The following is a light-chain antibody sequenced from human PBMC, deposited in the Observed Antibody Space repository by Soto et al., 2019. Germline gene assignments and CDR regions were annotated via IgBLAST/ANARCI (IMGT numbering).Light chain of an antibody. J-gene: IGLJ1*01. CDR1: SSDVGRYDY. CDR2: DVT. CDR3: SSYPSSSTRYV. V-gene: IGLV2-11*01. Sequence: ALTQPRSVSGSPGQSVTISCTGTSSDVGRYDYVSWYQQYPGEAPKLIIYDVTERPSGAPDRVSGSKSGNTASLTISGLRAEDEAAYYCSSYPSSSTRYVLRTAPKVTFL.